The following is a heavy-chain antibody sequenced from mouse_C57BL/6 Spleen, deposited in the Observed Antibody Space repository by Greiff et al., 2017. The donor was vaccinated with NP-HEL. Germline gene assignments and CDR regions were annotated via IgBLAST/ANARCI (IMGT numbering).Heavy chain of an antibody. D-gene: IGHD1-1*01. CDR2: IYPRSGNT. J-gene: IGHJ2*01. CDR3: ARWDYGSSYGRIYYFDY. V-gene: IGHV1-81*01. Sequence: VQLQQSGAELARPGASVKLSCKASGYTFTSYGISWVKQRTGQGLEWIGEIYPRSGNTYYNEKFKGKATLTADKSSSTAYMELRSLTSEDSAVYFCARWDYGSSYGRIYYFDYWGQGTTLTVSS. CDR1: GYTFTSYG.